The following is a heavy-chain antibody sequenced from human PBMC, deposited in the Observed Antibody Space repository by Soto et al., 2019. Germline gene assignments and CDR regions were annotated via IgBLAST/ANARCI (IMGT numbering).Heavy chain of an antibody. Sequence: EVQLVESGGGLVQPGGSLRLSCAATGFTFSTYWMHWVRQGPGKGRVWVSRISTDGSSTTYADSVKGRFTISRDNAKNTLYLQMTSLRAEDTAVYYCARATGSNHPFDYWGQGSLVTVSS. CDR2: ISTDGSST. CDR1: GFTFSTYW. D-gene: IGHD2-2*01. V-gene: IGHV3-74*01. J-gene: IGHJ4*02. CDR3: ARATGSNHPFDY.